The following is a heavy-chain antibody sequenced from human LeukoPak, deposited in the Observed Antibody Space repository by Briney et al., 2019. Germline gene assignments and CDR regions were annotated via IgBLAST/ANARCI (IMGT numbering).Heavy chain of an antibody. CDR1: GFRFSDAW. CDR2: IESKTDGGTT. Sequence: PGGSLRLSCAASGFRFSDAWMSWVRQIPGKGLEWVGRIESKTDGGTTDYAAPVKGRFTISRDDSTNTLYLQMNSLKSEDTAVYYCTTYGSGRKFDYWGQGILATVSS. J-gene: IGHJ4*02. CDR3: TTYGSGRKFDY. D-gene: IGHD3-10*01. V-gene: IGHV3-15*04.